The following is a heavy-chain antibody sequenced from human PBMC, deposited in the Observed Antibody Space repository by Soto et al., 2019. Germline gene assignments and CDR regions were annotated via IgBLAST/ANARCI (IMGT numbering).Heavy chain of an antibody. CDR3: ARVGYGSGSYIDY. CDR2: IYYSGST. J-gene: IGHJ4*02. V-gene: IGHV4-31*03. Sequence: PSETLSLTCTVSGGSISSGGYYWSWIRQHPGKGLEWIGYIYYSGSTYYNPSLKSRVTISVDTSKNQFSLKLSSVTAADTAVYYCARVGYGSGSYIDYWGQGTLVTVSS. D-gene: IGHD3-10*01. CDR1: GGSISSGGYY.